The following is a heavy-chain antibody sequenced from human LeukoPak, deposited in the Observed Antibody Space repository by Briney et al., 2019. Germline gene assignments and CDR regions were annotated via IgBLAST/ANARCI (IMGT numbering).Heavy chain of an antibody. CDR2: IYYSGST. V-gene: IGHV4-59*08. J-gene: IGHJ4*02. Sequence: SETLSLTCTVSGGSISSYYWSWIRQPPGKGLEWIGYIYYSGSTNYNPSLKSRVTISVDMSKNQFSLQLSSVTAAVTAVYYCARQSRDGDYIAKLFDYWGQRTLVTVSS. CDR1: GGSISSYY. D-gene: IGHD4-17*01. CDR3: ARQSRDGDYIAKLFDY.